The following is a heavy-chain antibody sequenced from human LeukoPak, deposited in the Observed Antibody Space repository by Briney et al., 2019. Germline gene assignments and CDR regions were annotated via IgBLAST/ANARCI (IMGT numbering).Heavy chain of an antibody. Sequence: GGSLRLSCAASGFTFSSYDMHWVRQATGKGLEWVSAIGTAGDTYYPGSVKGRFTISRENAKNSLYLQMNSLRAGDTAVYYCARGLGYYDSSGYIWYFDLWGCGTLVTVSS. CDR2: IGTAGDT. J-gene: IGHJ2*01. CDR3: ARGLGYYDSSGYIWYFDL. CDR1: GFTFSSYD. V-gene: IGHV3-13*01. D-gene: IGHD3-22*01.